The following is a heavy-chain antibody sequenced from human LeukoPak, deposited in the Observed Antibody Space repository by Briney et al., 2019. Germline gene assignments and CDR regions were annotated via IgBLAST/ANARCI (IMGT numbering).Heavy chain of an antibody. V-gene: IGHV7-4-1*02. J-gene: IGHJ4*02. Sequence: ASVKVSCKASGYTFTSYDINWVRQAPGQGLEWMGWINTNTGNPTYAQGFTGRFVFSLDTSVSTAYLQISSLKAEDTAVYFCAKQGPGHCGSTSCYGVDYWGQGTLVTVSS. CDR1: GYTFTSYD. D-gene: IGHD2-2*01. CDR2: INTNTGNP. CDR3: AKQGPGHCGSTSCYGVDY.